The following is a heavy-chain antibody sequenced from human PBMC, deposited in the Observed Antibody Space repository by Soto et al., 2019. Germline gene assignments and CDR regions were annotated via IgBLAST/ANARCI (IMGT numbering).Heavy chain of an antibody. CDR1: GGSISSVGYY. J-gene: IGHJ4*02. V-gene: IGHV4-31*02. CDR3: ARVRYSSSSGHFDY. Sequence: SETLSLTCTVSGGSISSVGYYWSWIRQHPGKGLEWIGYIYYSGSTYYNPSLKSRVTISVDTSKNQFSLKLSSVTAADTAVYYCARVRYSSSSGHFDYWGQGTLVTVSS. CDR2: IYYSGST. D-gene: IGHD6-6*01.